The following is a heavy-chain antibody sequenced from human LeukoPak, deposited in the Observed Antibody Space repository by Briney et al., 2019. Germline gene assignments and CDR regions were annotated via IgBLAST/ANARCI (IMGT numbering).Heavy chain of an antibody. CDR3: ASEYCSGGNCYFDY. J-gene: IGHJ4*02. D-gene: IGHD2-15*01. Sequence: GESLKISWWSSEYSFDNYWIGWVRQMPGQGLEWMVIIFPGDSDTRYSPSFQGQVTISADKSISTAYLQWSSLKASDTAIYYCASEYCSGGNCYFDYWGQGTLVTVSS. V-gene: IGHV5-51*01. CDR2: IFPGDSDT. CDR1: EYSFDNYW.